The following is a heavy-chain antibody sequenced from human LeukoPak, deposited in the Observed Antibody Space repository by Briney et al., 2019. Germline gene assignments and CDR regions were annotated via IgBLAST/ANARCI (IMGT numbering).Heavy chain of an antibody. CDR2: IKQDGSEK. CDR3: AKVGVGATWGGYYFDY. Sequence: PGGSLRLSCAASGFTFSSYGMHWVRQAPGKGLEWVANIKQDGSEKYYVDSVKGRFTISRDNSKNTLYLQMNSLRAEDTAVYYCAKVGVGATWGGYYFDYWGQGTLVTVSS. J-gene: IGHJ4*02. CDR1: GFTFSSYG. D-gene: IGHD1-26*01. V-gene: IGHV3-7*03.